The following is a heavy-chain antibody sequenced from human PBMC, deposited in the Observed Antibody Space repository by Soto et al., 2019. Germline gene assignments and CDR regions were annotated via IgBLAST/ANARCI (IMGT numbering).Heavy chain of an antibody. CDR2: ISYDGSNK. D-gene: IGHD1-26*01. Sequence: QVQLVESGGGVVQPGRSLRLSCAASGFTFSSYGMHWVRQAPGKGLEWVAVISYDGSNKYYADSVKGRFTISRDNSKNKMYLQMNSLRAEDTAVYYCAKALRGGMDVWGQGTTVTVSS. CDR1: GFTFSSYG. V-gene: IGHV3-30*18. CDR3: AKALRGGMDV. J-gene: IGHJ6*02.